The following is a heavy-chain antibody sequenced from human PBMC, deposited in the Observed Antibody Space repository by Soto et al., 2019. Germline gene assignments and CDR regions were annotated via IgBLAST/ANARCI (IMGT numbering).Heavy chain of an antibody. V-gene: IGHV3-30*03. J-gene: IGHJ2*01. CDR3: ATLGLLARGYFAL. Sequence: QVQLVESGGGVVQPGRSLRLSCAASGFTFSSYGMHWVRQAPGKGLECVAVISYDGSNKYYADSVKGRFTISRDNSKNTLYLQMNSLRAEDTAVYYCATLGLLARGYFALWGRGALVTVSS. D-gene: IGHD2-8*02. CDR2: ISYDGSNK. CDR1: GFTFSSYG.